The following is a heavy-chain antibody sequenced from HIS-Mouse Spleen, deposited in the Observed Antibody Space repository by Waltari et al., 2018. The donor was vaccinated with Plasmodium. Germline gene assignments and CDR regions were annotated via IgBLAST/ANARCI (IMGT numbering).Heavy chain of an antibody. Sequence: EVQLLESGGGLVQPGGSLRLSCAASGFTFSSYAMSWVREGPGERLEGGSAVSGSGGSTYYADSVKGRFTISRYNSKNTLYLQMNSLRAEDTAVYYCAKAGSPVRNFDYWGQGTLVTVSS. CDR2: VSGSGGST. CDR3: AKAGSPVRNFDY. J-gene: IGHJ4*02. V-gene: IGHV3-23*01. CDR1: GFTFSSYA.